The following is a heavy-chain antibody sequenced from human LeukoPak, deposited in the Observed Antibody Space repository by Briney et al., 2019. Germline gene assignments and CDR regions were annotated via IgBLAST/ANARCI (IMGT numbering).Heavy chain of an antibody. CDR1: GFTFSSYW. J-gene: IGHJ4*02. D-gene: IGHD3-9*01. V-gene: IGHV3-7*03. CDR2: INKDGSGT. CDR3: ARGCCSVSGLYFEF. Sequence: PGGSLRLSCAASGFTFSSYWMSWVRQAPGRGLEWVANINKDGSGTSYADSVKGRLTISRDNAKNSLYLQMNSLRVEDTAVYYCARGCCSVSGLYFEFWGQGSLVTVSS.